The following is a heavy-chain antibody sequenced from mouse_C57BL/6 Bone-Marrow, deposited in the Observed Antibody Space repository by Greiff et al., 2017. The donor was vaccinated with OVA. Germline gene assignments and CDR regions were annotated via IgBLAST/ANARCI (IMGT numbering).Heavy chain of an antibody. D-gene: IGHD1-1*01. Sequence: QVQLQQSGAELVRPGASVTLSCKASGYTFTDYEMHWVKQTPVHGLAWIGAIDPETGGTAYNQKFKGKAILTADKSSSTAYMELRSLTSEDSAVYYCTRDGYGSSHWYFDVWGTGTTVTVSS. J-gene: IGHJ1*03. CDR1: GYTFTDYE. CDR3: TRDGYGSSHWYFDV. CDR2: IDPETGGT. V-gene: IGHV1-15*01.